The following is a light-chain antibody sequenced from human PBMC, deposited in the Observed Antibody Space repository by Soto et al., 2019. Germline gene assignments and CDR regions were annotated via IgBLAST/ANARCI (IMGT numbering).Light chain of an antibody. Sequence: EIVLTQSPDTLSMSPGETATLSCRASQSVSSNYLAWYQQKPGRAPRLLIYVAFNRATGIPDRFSGSGSGTDFTLTISRLEPEDFAVFYCQQYDNSITFGQGTRLEIE. CDR3: QQYDNSIT. J-gene: IGKJ5*01. CDR1: QSVSSNY. V-gene: IGKV3-20*01. CDR2: VAF.